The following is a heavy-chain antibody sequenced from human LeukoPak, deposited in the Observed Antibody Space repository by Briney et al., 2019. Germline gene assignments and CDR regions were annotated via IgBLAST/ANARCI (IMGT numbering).Heavy chain of an antibody. CDR2: IKQDGSEK. J-gene: IGHJ4*02. CDR1: GFTCNNYW. D-gene: IGHD3-10*01. Sequence: GGARRLSCAASGFTCNNYWMSGVREAPGKRLEGVANIKQDGSEKYYVDTVKGRFTIYRDNAKNSVYLKMNSLRAEDTAVYYCARDRWGHGLFDYWGQGTLVTVSS. CDR3: ARDRWGHGLFDY. V-gene: IGHV3-7*01.